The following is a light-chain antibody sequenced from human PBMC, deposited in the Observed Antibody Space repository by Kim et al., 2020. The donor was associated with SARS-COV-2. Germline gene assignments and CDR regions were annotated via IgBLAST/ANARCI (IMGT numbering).Light chain of an antibody. Sequence: APVKLNCPLRSAHSSYDIAWHPQHPGAGPRFLMRITSDGSHIERDAIPDRFSGSSSGTERFLIISGLQPEDEADYYCHTWGTGIRLFGGGPQLTVL. CDR1: SAHSSYD. CDR3: HTWGTGIRL. V-gene: IGLV4-69*01. CDR2: ITSDGSH. J-gene: IGLJ3*02.